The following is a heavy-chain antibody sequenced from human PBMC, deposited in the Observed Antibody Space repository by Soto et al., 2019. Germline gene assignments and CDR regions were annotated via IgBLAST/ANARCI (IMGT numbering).Heavy chain of an antibody. Sequence: GESLKISCKGSGYSFTSYWIGWVRQMPGKGLEWMGIIYPGDSDTRYSPSFQGQVTSSAAKSISTAYLQWSSLKASDTAMYYCAREGHYYSNYLSYYGMDVCGQWTTVTVSS. D-gene: IGHD4-4*01. J-gene: IGHJ6*02. CDR2: IYPGDSDT. CDR1: GYSFTSYW. CDR3: AREGHYYSNYLSYYGMDV. V-gene: IGHV5-51*01.